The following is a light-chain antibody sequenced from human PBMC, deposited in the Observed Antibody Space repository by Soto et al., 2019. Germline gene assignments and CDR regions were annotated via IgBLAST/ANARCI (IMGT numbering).Light chain of an antibody. CDR3: QSYDDSLGGHVI. J-gene: IGLJ2*01. CDR2: ANT. V-gene: IGLV1-40*01. Sequence: QSVLTQPPLVSGAPGQRVTISCTGSSSYIGAGYDVHWYQQLPGTAPKLLIYANTNRPSGVPDRFSGSKSGTSASLAITGLQAEDEADYYCQSYDDSLGGHVIFGGGTKLTVL. CDR1: SSYIGAGYD.